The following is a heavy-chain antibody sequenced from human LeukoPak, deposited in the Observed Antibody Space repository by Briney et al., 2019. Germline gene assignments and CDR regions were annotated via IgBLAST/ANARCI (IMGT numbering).Heavy chain of an antibody. Sequence: ASVKVSCKASGGTFSAYPISWVRQAPGQGLEWMGRIIPIPGIAKYAEKFQGRVTITADKSTNTVYMDLSSLRSEDAAIYYCAVFYYYASGSFVDYWGQGTLVTVPS. V-gene: IGHV1-69*02. D-gene: IGHD3-10*01. CDR3: AVFYYYASGSFVDY. J-gene: IGHJ4*02. CDR2: IIPIPGIA. CDR1: GGTFSAYP.